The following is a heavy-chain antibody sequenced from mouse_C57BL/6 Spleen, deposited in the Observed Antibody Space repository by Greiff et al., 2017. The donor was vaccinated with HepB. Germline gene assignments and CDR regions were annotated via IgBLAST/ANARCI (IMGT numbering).Heavy chain of an antibody. Sequence: EVHLVESGEGLVKPGGSLKLSCAASGFTFSSYAMSWVRQTPEKRLEWVAYISSGGEYIYYADTVKGRFTIARDNARNTLYLQMSSLKSEDTAMYYCTRDRGDGYSYYFDYWGQGTTLTVSS. D-gene: IGHD2-3*01. CDR1: GFTFSSYA. CDR3: TRDRGDGYSYYFDY. J-gene: IGHJ2*01. CDR2: ISSGGEYI. V-gene: IGHV5-9-1*02.